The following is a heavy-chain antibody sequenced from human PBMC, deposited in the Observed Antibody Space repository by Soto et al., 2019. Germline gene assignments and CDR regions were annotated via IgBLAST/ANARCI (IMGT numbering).Heavy chain of an antibody. J-gene: IGHJ5*02. CDR2: ISGSGSGT. V-gene: IGHV3-23*01. CDR1: GFTFANYA. Sequence: EVQLLESGGGLVQPGGSLRLSCAASGFTFANYAMSWVRQAPEKGLEWVSSISGSGSGTYYADSVQGRFAISRDNSKNTLYVQMNSLRAEDTAVYYCAKDPAGSGTTFDPWGQGSLVTVSS. CDR3: AKDPAGSGTTFDP. D-gene: IGHD1-7*01.